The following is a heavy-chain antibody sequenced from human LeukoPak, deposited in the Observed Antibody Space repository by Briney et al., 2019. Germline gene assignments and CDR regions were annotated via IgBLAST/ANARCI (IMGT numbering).Heavy chain of an antibody. CDR3: AKRVGLGYSSGWGLDC. CDR1: GFTFSDYY. CDR2: ISGSGGSI. Sequence: PGGSLRLSCAASGFTFSDYYMSWIRQAPGKGLEWISYISGSGGSIYYADSVKGRFTISRDNAKNSLYLQMNSLRADDTAVYYCAKRVGLGYSSGWGLDCWGQGTLVTVSS. D-gene: IGHD6-19*01. J-gene: IGHJ4*02. V-gene: IGHV3-11*01.